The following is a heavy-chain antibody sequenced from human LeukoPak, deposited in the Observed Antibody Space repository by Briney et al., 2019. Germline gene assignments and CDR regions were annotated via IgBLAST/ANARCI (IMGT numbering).Heavy chain of an antibody. D-gene: IGHD5-18*01. CDR1: GYTFTSYD. Sequence: SVKVSCKASGYTFTSYDINWVRQAPGQGLEWMVGIIPIFGTANYAQKFQGRVTITTDESTSTAYMELSSLRSEDTAVYYCASGDTAMVFSYAFDIWGQGTMVTVSS. J-gene: IGHJ3*02. V-gene: IGHV1-69*05. CDR3: ASGDTAMVFSYAFDI. CDR2: IIPIFGTA.